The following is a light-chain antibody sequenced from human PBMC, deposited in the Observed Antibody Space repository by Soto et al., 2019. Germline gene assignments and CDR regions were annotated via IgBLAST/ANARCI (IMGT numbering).Light chain of an antibody. J-gene: IGLJ2*01. CDR1: SSDVGGYNY. V-gene: IGLV2-14*01. Sequence: QSALTQPASVSGSPGQSITISCTGTSSDVGGYNYVSWYQQHPGKAPKLMIYEVSNRPSGVSNRFSGSKSGNTASLTISGXXXXXXXXYYCSSYTSSATPVVFGGGTKVTVL. CDR3: SSYTSSATPVV. CDR2: EVS.